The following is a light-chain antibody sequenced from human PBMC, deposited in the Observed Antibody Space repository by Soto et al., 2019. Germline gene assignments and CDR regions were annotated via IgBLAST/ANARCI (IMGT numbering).Light chain of an antibody. CDR3: QQYDSSPLT. J-gene: IGKJ4*01. CDR1: QSVSSSY. V-gene: IGKV3-20*01. CDR2: GAS. Sequence: EIVLPQSPGTLSLSPGERATLSCRASQSVSSSYLAWYQQKPGQAPRLLIYGASSRATGIPDRFSGSGSVTDFTLTISRLEPEDVPVYYCQQYDSSPLTFGGGTKVEIK.